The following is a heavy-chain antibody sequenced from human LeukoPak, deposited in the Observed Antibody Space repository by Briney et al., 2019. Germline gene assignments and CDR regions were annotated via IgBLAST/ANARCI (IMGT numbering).Heavy chain of an antibody. J-gene: IGHJ4*02. Sequence: PSETLSLTCTVSGGSITSSSYYWSWIRQPPGKGLEWMGYIYYSASTNYNPSLKSRVTISVDTSKNQFSLKLSSVTATDTAAYHCARLTTVVTPPDYWGQGTLVTVSS. D-gene: IGHD4-17*01. CDR1: GGSITSSSYY. V-gene: IGHV4-61*05. CDR2: IYYSAST. CDR3: ARLTTVVTPPDY.